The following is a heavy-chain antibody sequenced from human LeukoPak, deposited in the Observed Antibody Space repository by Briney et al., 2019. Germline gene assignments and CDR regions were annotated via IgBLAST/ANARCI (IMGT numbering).Heavy chain of an antibody. CDR2: INPNSGGT. V-gene: IGHV1-2*02. D-gene: IGHD2-8*01. CDR3: AREFVLMVGEGFDI. J-gene: IGHJ3*02. CDR1: GYTFTGYY. Sequence: ASVKVSCKASGYTFTGYYMHWVRQAPGQGLEWMGWINPNSGGTNYAQKFQGRVTMTRDTSISTAYMELSRLRSDDTAVYYCAREFVLMVGEGFDIWGRGTMVTVSS.